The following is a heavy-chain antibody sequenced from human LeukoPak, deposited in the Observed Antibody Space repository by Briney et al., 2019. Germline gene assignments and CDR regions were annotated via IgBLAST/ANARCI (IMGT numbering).Heavy chain of an antibody. V-gene: IGHV4-59*01. Sequence: SETLSLTCTVSGGSMSSYYWSWIRQPPGKGLEWIGYIYYSGSTNYNPSLKSRVTISVDRSKNQFSLELNSVTAADTAVYYCARAVSGYCSGGSCYGPYYFDYWGQGTLVTVSS. J-gene: IGHJ4*02. D-gene: IGHD2-15*01. CDR1: GGSMSSYY. CDR2: IYYSGST. CDR3: ARAVSGYCSGGSCYGPYYFDY.